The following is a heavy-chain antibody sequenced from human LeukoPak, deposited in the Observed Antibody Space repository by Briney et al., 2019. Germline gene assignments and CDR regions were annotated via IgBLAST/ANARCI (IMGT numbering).Heavy chain of an antibody. D-gene: IGHD2-21*02. CDR1: GFTFSDYY. CDR2: ISSSSYT. V-gene: IGHV3-11*06. J-gene: IGHJ4*02. CDR3: ARANIVVVTAIQKSCYFDY. Sequence: GGSLRLSCAASGFTFSDYYMSWIRQAPGKGLEWVSYISSSSYTNYADSVKGRFTISRDNAKNSLYLQMNSLRAEDTAVYYCARANIVVVTAIQKSCYFDYWGQGTLVTVSS.